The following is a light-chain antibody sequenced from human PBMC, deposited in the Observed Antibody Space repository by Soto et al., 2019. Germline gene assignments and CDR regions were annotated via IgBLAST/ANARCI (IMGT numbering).Light chain of an antibody. CDR1: SGHSNYA. CDR3: QTWGTGIQV. V-gene: IGLV4-69*01. CDR2: LNSDGSH. Sequence: QPVLTQSPSASASLGASDKLTCTLSSGHSNYAIAWHQQRPEKGPRYLMKLNSDGSHSKGDGIPDRFSGSISGAERYLTISSLQSEDEADYYCQTWGTGIQVFGGGTKVTVL. J-gene: IGLJ2*01.